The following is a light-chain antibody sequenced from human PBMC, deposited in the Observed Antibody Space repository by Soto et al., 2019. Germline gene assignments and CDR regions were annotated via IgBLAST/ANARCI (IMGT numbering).Light chain of an antibody. V-gene: IGKV1-5*03. Sequence: GDRVTITCRASESISDWLAWYQQKPGKAPNLLIQKASTLKSGDPSRFSGSGAGTEFTLTIGSLQPDDFATYYCQQYNVYPLTFGQGTQVEVK. CDR2: KAS. J-gene: IGKJ1*01. CDR1: ESISDW. CDR3: QQYNVYPLT.